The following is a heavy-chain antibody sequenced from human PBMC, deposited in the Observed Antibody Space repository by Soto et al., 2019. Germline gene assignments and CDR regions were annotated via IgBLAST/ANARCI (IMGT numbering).Heavy chain of an antibody. D-gene: IGHD3-22*01. J-gene: IGHJ4*02. V-gene: IGHV3-33*08. Sequence: GGSLRLSCVPPGITFSSYGMHWVRQAPGQGLEWVAVIWYDGSNKYYADSVKGRFTISRDNSKNTLYLQMNSLRAEDTAVYYCARDLWYYDSSGPLDYWGQGTLVTVSS. CDR2: IWYDGSNK. CDR1: GITFSSYG. CDR3: ARDLWYYDSSGPLDY.